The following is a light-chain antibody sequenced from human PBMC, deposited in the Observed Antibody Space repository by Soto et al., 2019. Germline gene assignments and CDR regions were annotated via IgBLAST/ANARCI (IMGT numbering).Light chain of an antibody. Sequence: EIVLTQSPVTLSLSPRERATLSCRASQSVTTFLAWYQQKPGQAPRLLIHDASKRATGIPARFSGSGSGTDFPLTISSLEPEDFAVYYCQQRTNWPLTFGGGTKVEIK. CDR3: QQRTNWPLT. CDR1: QSVTTF. CDR2: DAS. J-gene: IGKJ4*01. V-gene: IGKV3-11*01.